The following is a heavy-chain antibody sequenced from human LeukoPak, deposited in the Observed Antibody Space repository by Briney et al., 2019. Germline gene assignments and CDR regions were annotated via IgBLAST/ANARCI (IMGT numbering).Heavy chain of an antibody. J-gene: IGHJ4*02. Sequence: GGSLRLSCAASEFTFSTYAMSWVRQAPGKGLEWVSTITGSGGGTYYADSVKGRFTISRDNSKNTMYLQMNSLRAEDTALYYCAKDAQRGFDYSNSLEYWGQGTLVTVSS. V-gene: IGHV3-23*01. CDR1: EFTFSTYA. D-gene: IGHD4-11*01. CDR3: AKDAQRGFDYSNSLEY. CDR2: ITGSGGGT.